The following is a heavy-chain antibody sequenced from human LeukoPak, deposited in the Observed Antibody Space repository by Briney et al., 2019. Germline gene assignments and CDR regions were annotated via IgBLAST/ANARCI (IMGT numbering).Heavy chain of an antibody. J-gene: IGHJ4*02. Sequence: AGGSLRLSCAASGFIFSNYGVHWVRQAPGKGLEWVAAIQYDGSKNYYADSVKGRFTISRDNAKNSLYLQMNSLRAEDTAVYYCARVPDYFDYWGQGTLVTVSS. V-gene: IGHV3-33*05. CDR3: ARVPDYFDY. CDR1: GFIFSNYG. CDR2: IQYDGSKN.